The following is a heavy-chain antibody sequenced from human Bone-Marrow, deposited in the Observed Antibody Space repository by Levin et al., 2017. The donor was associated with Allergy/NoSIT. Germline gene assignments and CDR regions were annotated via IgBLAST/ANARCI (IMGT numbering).Heavy chain of an antibody. J-gene: IGHJ4*02. CDR3: TRAPGANGDY. CDR2: IYSGGGT. V-gene: IGHV3-66*02. D-gene: IGHD2-8*01. Sequence: GGSLRLSCAASGFTVSNNQMTWVRQAPGKGLEWVSVIYSGGGTHYADSVKGRFTISRDSSKNTLYLQMNSLRADDTAVYYCTRAPGANGDYWGQGTLVPVSS. CDR1: GFTVSNNQ.